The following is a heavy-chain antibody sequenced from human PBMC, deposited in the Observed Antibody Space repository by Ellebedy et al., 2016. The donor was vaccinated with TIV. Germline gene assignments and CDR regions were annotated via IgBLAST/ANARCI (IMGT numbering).Heavy chain of an antibody. Sequence: GESLKIYCAASGFIFSDYALSWVRLSPGKGLEWVSHLSDSTYYADSVKGRLNISRDNSKNTLYQQMNSLRAEDTAIYYCAKGRSGTYIHHAFDYWGQGTLVTVPS. CDR1: GFIFSDYA. CDR2: LSDST. D-gene: IGHD1-14*01. V-gene: IGHV3-23*01. J-gene: IGHJ4*02. CDR3: AKGRSGTYIHHAFDY.